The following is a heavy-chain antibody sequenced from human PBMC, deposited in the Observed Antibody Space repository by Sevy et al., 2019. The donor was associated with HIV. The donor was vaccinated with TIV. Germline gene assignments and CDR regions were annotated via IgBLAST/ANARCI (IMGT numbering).Heavy chain of an antibody. J-gene: IGHJ4*02. Sequence: GGSLRLSCAASGFTFSSYSMNWVRQAPGKGLEWVSSISSSSSYIYYADSVKGRFTISRDNAKNSLYLQMNSLRAEGTAVYYCARDRDNDYVWGSYRYFDYWGQGTLVTVSS. V-gene: IGHV3-21*01. CDR2: ISSSSSYI. CDR1: GFTFSSYS. D-gene: IGHD3-16*02. CDR3: ARDRDNDYVWGSYRYFDY.